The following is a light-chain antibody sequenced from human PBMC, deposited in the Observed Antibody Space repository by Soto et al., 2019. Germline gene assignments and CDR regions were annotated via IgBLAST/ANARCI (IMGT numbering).Light chain of an antibody. J-gene: IGKJ1*01. CDR1: QTISSW. CDR3: QQYDTYWT. V-gene: IGKV1-5*03. CDR2: KAS. Sequence: DIQMTQSPSTLSGSVGDRVTITCRASQTISSWLAWYQQKPGKXPXXLIYKASTLKSGVPSRFGGSGSGTEFTLTISSLQPDDFATDYCQQYDTYWTFGQGTKVDIK.